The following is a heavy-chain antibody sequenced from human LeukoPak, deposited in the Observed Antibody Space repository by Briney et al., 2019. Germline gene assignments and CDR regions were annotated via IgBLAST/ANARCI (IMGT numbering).Heavy chain of an antibody. J-gene: IGHJ5*02. CDR3: ARVVWGMTTVTHALGNWFDP. D-gene: IGHD4-17*01. Sequence: PSETLSLTCTVSGGSISSSSYYWGWIRQPPGKGLERIGSIYYSGSTYYNPSLKSRVTISVDTSKNQFSLKLSSVTAADAAVYYCARVVWGMTTVTHALGNWFDPWGQGTLVTVSS. CDR2: IYYSGST. CDR1: GGSISSSSYY. V-gene: IGHV4-39*07.